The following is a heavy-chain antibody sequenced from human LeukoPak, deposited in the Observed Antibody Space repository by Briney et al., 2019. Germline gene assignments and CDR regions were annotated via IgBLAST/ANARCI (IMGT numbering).Heavy chain of an antibody. J-gene: IGHJ4*02. V-gene: IGHV1-2*02. CDR1: GYTFTGYY. D-gene: IGHD3-22*01. Sequence: EASVEVSCKASGYTFTGYYMHWVRQAPGQGLEWMGWINPNSGGTNYAQKFQGRVTMTRDTSISTAYMELSRLRSDDTAVYYCAISVYYDLQFDYWGQGTLVTVSS. CDR2: INPNSGGT. CDR3: AISVYYDLQFDY.